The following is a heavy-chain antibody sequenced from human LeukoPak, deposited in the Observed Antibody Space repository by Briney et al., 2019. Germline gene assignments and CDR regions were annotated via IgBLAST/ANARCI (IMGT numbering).Heavy chain of an antibody. V-gene: IGHV3-7*01. J-gene: IGHJ5*02. CDR1: GFTFSTYW. Sequence: GGSLRLSCAASGFTFSTYWMTWVRQAPGKGLEWVANIKQDGSEKYFGDSVKGRFTISRDNAKKSMYLTMNSLRVEDTAVYYCVREVLYYYGAERLFWFDPWGQGTLITVSS. D-gene: IGHD3-10*01. CDR3: VREVLYYYGAERLFWFDP. CDR2: IKQDGSEK.